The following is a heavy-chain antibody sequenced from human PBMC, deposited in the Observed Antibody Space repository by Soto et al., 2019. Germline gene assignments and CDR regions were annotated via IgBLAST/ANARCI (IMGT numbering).Heavy chain of an antibody. CDR3: AKDGYFDSPDY. D-gene: IGHD3-9*01. Sequence: GESLKISCAASGFTFSSYAMSWVRQAPGKGLEWVSAISGSGGSTYYADSVKGRFTISRDNSKNTLYLQMNSLRAEDTAVYYCAKDGYFDSPDYWGQGTLVTVSS. V-gene: IGHV3-23*01. CDR2: ISGSGGST. CDR1: GFTFSSYA. J-gene: IGHJ4*02.